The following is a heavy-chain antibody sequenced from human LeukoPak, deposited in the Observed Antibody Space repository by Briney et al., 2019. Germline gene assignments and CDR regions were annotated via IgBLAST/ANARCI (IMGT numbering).Heavy chain of an antibody. CDR3: ARGGRVRTQLDSYFDY. CDR2: ISPSGGST. D-gene: IGHD6-13*01. V-gene: IGHV1-46*01. J-gene: IGHJ4*02. Sequence: ASVKVSCKASGHPFPSYYMHWVRQAPGQGLEWMGIISPSGGSTNYAQKFQGRITMTRDTSTNTVHMQLSSLRSEDTATYYCARGGRVRTQLDSYFDYWGQGTLVTASS. CDR1: GHPFPSYY.